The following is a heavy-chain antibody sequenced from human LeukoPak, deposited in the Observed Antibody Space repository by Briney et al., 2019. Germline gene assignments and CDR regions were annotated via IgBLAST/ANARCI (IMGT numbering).Heavy chain of an antibody. CDR1: GFTFSSYG. J-gene: IGHJ4*02. Sequence: AGGSLRLSCAASGFTFSSYGMHWVRQAPGKGLEWVAVISYDGSNKYYADSVKGRFTISRDNSKNTLYLQMNSLRAEDTAVYYCAKGYVQVLPYYFDYWGQGTLVTVSS. V-gene: IGHV3-30*18. CDR2: ISYDGSNK. D-gene: IGHD2/OR15-2a*01. CDR3: AKGYVQVLPYYFDY.